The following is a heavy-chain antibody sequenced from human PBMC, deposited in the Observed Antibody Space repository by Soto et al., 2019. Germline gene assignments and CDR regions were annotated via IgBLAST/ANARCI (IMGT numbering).Heavy chain of an antibody. Sequence: QVQLVQSGAEVKKPGASVKVSCKASGYTFTSYGISWVRQAPGQGLEWMGWIGPYNGNTHYAQKLQGRVTMTTDTSTSTAYMELRSLRSDDTAVYYCVRDWKENVVSTFYYWGQGTLVAVSS. CDR3: VRDWKENVVSTFYY. CDR2: IGPYNGNT. V-gene: IGHV1-18*01. D-gene: IGHD3-22*01. CDR1: GYTFTSYG. J-gene: IGHJ4*02.